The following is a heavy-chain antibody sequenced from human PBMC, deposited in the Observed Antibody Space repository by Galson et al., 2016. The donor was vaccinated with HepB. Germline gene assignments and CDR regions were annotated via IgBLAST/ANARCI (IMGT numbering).Heavy chain of an antibody. CDR3: ARGSNYFDYYYYGMDV. CDR2: IWHDGSNK. D-gene: IGHD4-11*01. J-gene: IGHJ6*02. V-gene: IGHV3-33*01. Sequence: SLRLSCAASGFSFNSYGMHWVRQAPDKGLEWVAFIWHDGSNKYYADSVKGRFTISRDNSKNTLYLQMNSLRAEDTAVYYCARGSNYFDYYYYGMDVWGQGTTVTVSS. CDR1: GFSFNSYG.